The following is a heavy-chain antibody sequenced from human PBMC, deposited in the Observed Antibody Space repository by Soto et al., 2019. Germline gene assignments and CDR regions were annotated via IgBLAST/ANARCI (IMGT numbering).Heavy chain of an antibody. CDR3: ARDLATIFGVVIRGYYYYGMDV. CDR1: GYTFTSYG. CDR2: ISAYNGNT. Sequence: QVQLVQSGAEVKKPGASVKVSCKASGYTFTSYGISWVRQAPGQGLEWMGWISAYNGNTNYAQKLHGRVTMTPDTYTSTAYMELRSLRSDDTAVYYWARDLATIFGVVIRGYYYYGMDVWGQGTTVTVSS. J-gene: IGHJ6*02. D-gene: IGHD3-3*01. V-gene: IGHV1-18*04.